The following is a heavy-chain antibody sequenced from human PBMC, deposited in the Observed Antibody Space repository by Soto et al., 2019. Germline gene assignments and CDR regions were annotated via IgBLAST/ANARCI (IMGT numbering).Heavy chain of an antibody. CDR3: ARQPTTGDTDLWFDP. D-gene: IGHD2-21*01. Sequence: QLQLLESGPGLVKASETLSLTCSVSGCSISTSRSYWAWIRQPPGKGLEWLANIFYSGSTFYNPSLASRVSVSVDTSKNEFSLKLRSVTAADTAVYYCARQPTTGDTDLWFDPWGQGTLVTVSS. J-gene: IGHJ5*02. V-gene: IGHV4-39*01. CDR1: GCSISTSRSY. CDR2: IFYSGST.